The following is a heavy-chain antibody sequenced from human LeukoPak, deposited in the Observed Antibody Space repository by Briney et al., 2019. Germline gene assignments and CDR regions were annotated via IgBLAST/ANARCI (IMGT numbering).Heavy chain of an antibody. CDR1: GYTFTSYY. V-gene: IGHV1-46*01. CDR3: ARDSSGWYWFDP. J-gene: IGHJ5*02. CDR2: INPSGGST. D-gene: IGHD6-19*01. Sequence: ASVKVSCKASGYTFTSYYMHWVRQAPGQGLEWMGIINPSGGSTRYAQKFHGRVTMTRDTSTSTVYMELSSLRSEDTAVYYCARDSSGWYWFDPWGQGNLVTVSS.